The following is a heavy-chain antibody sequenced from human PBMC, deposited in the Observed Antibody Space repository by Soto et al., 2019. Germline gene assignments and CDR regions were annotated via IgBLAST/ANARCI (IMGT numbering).Heavy chain of an antibody. CDR3: ARDKWGWSGYRNWFDP. CDR1: GYTFTSYY. V-gene: IGHV1-46*01. CDR2: IKPSGGST. D-gene: IGHD3-3*01. Sequence: QVQLVQSGAEVKKPGASVKVSCKASGYTFTSYYMHWVRQAPGQGLEWMGIIKPSGGSTSYAQKFQGRVTMTRDTSTSTVYMELSSLRSEDTAVYYCARDKWGWSGYRNWFDPWGQGTLVTVSS. J-gene: IGHJ5*02.